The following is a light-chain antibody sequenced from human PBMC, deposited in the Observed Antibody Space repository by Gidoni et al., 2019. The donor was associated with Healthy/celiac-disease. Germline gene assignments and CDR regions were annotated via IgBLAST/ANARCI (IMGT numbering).Light chain of an antibody. CDR3: MQGTHWPPYT. CDR1: QSLVHSAGNTD. J-gene: IGKJ2*01. V-gene: IGKV2-30*02. Sequence: DVVMTQSPLSLPVTLGQPASISCRSSQSLVHSAGNTDLNWFQPRPGQSPRRLIYKVSNRDSGVPDRFSGSGSGTDFTLKISRVEAEDVGVYYCMQGTHWPPYTFGQGTKLEIK. CDR2: KVS.